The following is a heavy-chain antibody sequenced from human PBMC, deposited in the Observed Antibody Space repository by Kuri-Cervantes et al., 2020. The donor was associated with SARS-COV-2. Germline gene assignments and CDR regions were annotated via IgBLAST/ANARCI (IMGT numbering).Heavy chain of an antibody. CDR2: IKQDGSEK. J-gene: IGHJ4*02. V-gene: IGHV3-7*01. CDR1: GFTFSSYW. Sequence: GESLKISCAAPGFTFSSYWMSWVRQAPGKGLEWVANIKQDGSEKNYVDSVKGRFTISRDNAKNSLYLRMNSLRAEDTAVYYCARGLGTTVIDYWGQGILVTVSS. D-gene: IGHD4-17*01. CDR3: ARGLGTTVIDY.